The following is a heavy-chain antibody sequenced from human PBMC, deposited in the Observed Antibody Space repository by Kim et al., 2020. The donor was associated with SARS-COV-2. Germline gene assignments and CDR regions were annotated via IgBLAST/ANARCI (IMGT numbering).Heavy chain of an antibody. CDR2: ISWNSGSI. D-gene: IGHD6-13*01. CDR1: GFTFGDYA. CDR3: AKDMNAGIAAAGYGGFDY. J-gene: IGHJ4*02. V-gene: IGHV3-9*01. Sequence: GGSLRLSCAASGFTFGDYAMHWVRQAPGKGLEWVSGISWNSGSIGYADSVKGRFTISRDNAKNSLYLQMNSLRAEDTALYYCAKDMNAGIAAAGYGGFDYWGQGTLVTVSS.